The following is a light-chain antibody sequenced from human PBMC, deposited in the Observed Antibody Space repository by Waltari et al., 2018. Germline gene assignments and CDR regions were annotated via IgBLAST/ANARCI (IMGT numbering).Light chain of an antibody. CDR1: SSNIGSNN. J-gene: IGLJ3*02. CDR3: GAWDDSLEGWV. CDR2: AKN. V-gene: IGLV1-44*01. Sequence: QSVLTQPPSVSGPPGQRVTISCSGSSSNIGSNNVIWYQQLPGTAPKLLIYAKNRRPSGVPDRVSVSKSGTSASLAISGLQPEDEADYSCGAWDDSLEGWVFGGGTKLTVL.